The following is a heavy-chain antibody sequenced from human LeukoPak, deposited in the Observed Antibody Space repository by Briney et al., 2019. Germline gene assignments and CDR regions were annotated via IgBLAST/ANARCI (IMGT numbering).Heavy chain of an antibody. D-gene: IGHD1-26*01. CDR3: ARDRMGATVSDY. CDR2: IYTSGST. J-gene: IGHJ4*02. V-gene: IGHV4-61*02. Sequence: SETLSLTCTVSGGSISSSSYYWGWIRQPPGKGLEWIGRIYTSGSTNYNPSLKSRVTISVDTSKNQFSLKLSSVTAADTAVYYCARDRMGATVSDYWGQGTLVTVSS. CDR1: GGSISSSSYY.